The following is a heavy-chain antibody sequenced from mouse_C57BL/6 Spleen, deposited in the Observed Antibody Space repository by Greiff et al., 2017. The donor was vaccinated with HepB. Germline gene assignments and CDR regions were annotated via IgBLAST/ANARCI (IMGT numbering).Heavy chain of an antibody. Sequence: QVQLQQSGPELVRPGTSVKVSCKASGYAFTNYLIEWVKQGPGQGLEWIGVINPGSGGTNYNEKFKGKATITEDKSSSAAYMKLSRLTSEDSAVYCCARGDGKGYFDYWGQGTTLTVSS. V-gene: IGHV1-54*01. CDR3: ARGDGKGYFDY. D-gene: IGHD2-1*01. CDR2: INPGSGGT. J-gene: IGHJ2*01. CDR1: GYAFTNYL.